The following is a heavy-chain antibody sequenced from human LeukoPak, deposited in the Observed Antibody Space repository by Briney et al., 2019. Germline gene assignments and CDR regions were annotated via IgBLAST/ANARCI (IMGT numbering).Heavy chain of an antibody. Sequence: SGTLSLTCTVSGGSITSSHWRGWVRQPPGKGLEWVGEIHHSGSTNSNPSLKSRVTISVDKSKNQFSLRLNSVTAADTAVYYCAREFVQGSSLPYFDYWGQGTLVTVSS. CDR2: IHHSGST. CDR1: GGSITSSHW. CDR3: AREFVQGSSLPYFDY. V-gene: IGHV4-4*02. J-gene: IGHJ4*02. D-gene: IGHD1-26*01.